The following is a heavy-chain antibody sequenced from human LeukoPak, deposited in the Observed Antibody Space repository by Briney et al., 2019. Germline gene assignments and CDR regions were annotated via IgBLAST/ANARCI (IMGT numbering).Heavy chain of an antibody. CDR3: GRHLYGSGSSRGFDY. J-gene: IGHJ4*02. V-gene: IGHV4-59*08. CDR1: GGSISGYY. CDR2: IYYSGST. D-gene: IGHD3-10*01. Sequence: SETLSLTCTVSGGSISGYYWSWIRQPPGKGLEWIGYIYYSGSTNYNPSLKSRVTISVVTSKNQFSLKLSSVTAADTAVYYCGRHLYGSGSSRGFDYWGQGTLVTVSS.